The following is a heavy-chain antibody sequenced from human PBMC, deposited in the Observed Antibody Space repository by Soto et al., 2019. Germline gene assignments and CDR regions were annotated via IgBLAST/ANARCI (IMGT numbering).Heavy chain of an antibody. Sequence: PGGSLRLSCAASGFTFSNYWMHWVRQAPGKGLVWVSHINTDGTYSDYADSVRGRFTISRDNVNDTLYLQMNNLRAEDSGLYYCTRGPRPISTGTGAYWGQGTQVTVSS. CDR3: TRGPRPISTGTGAY. CDR1: GFTFSNYW. V-gene: IGHV3-74*01. J-gene: IGHJ4*02. CDR2: INTDGTYS. D-gene: IGHD3-10*01.